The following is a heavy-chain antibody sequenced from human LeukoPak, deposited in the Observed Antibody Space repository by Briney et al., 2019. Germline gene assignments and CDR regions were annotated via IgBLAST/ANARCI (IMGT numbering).Heavy chain of an antibody. CDR3: ARDKGVTASAFDI. J-gene: IGHJ3*02. Sequence: SETLSLTCTVSGGSVSSGSYYWSWIRQPPGKGLEWIGYIYYSGSTNYNPSLKSRVTISVDTSKDQFSLKLRSVTAADTAVYYCARDKGVTASAFDIWGQGTMVTVSS. CDR1: GGSVSSGSYY. CDR2: IYYSGST. D-gene: IGHD2-21*02. V-gene: IGHV4-61*01.